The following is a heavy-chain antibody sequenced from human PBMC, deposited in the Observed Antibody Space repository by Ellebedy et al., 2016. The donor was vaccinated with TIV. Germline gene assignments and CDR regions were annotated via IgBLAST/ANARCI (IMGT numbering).Heavy chain of an antibody. V-gene: IGHV1-46*01. CDR2: INPSGGST. D-gene: IGHD6-19*01. CDR1: GYTFTSYY. Sequence: AASVKVSCKASGYTFTSYYMHWVRQAPGQGLEWMGIINPSGGSTSYAQKFQGRVTMTRDTSTSTVYMELSSLRSEDTAVYYCARDTKQWLVVGDAFDIWGQGTMVTVSS. CDR3: ARDTKQWLVVGDAFDI. J-gene: IGHJ3*02.